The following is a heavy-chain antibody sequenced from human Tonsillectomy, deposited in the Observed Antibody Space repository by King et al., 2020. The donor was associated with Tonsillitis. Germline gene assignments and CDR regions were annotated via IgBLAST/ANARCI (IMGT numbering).Heavy chain of an antibody. V-gene: IGHV4-59*01. CDR1: RGSISSYF. Sequence: LQLQESGPGLVKPSETLSLTCSVSRGSISSYFWHWIRQPPGKRLEWIGFIDYRGGTNYTPSLKSRLTISVDTSSNQFSLPLSAATAADTAVYYCARGVAAAVKFWGQGTLVTVSS. D-gene: IGHD6-13*01. J-gene: IGHJ4*02. CDR2: IDYRGGT. CDR3: ARGVAAAVKF.